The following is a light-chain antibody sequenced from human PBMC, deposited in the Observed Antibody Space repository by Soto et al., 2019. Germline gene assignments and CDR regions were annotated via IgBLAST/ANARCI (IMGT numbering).Light chain of an antibody. CDR1: QSVSSSY. CDR3: QQYGSSPPIT. J-gene: IGKJ5*01. CDR2: DAS. Sequence: ESVLTQSPATRSLSPGERATLSCGASQSVSSSYLAWYQQKPGLAPRLLIYDASSRATGIPDRFSGSGSGTDFTLTISRLEPEDFAVYYCQQYGSSPPITFGQGTRLEIK. V-gene: IGKV3D-20*01.